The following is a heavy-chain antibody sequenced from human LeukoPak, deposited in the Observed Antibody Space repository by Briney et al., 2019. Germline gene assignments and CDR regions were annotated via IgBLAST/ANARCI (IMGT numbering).Heavy chain of an antibody. CDR1: GGSFSGYY. CDR3: ASTLLPGIAAAGTDY. J-gene: IGHJ4*02. CDR2: INHSGST. V-gene: IGHV4-34*01. D-gene: IGHD6-13*01. Sequence: SETLSLTCAVYGGSFSGYYWSWIRQPPGKGLEWIGEINHSGSTNYNPSLKSRVTISVDTPKNQFSLKLSSVTAADTAVYYCASTLLPGIAAAGTDYWGQGTLVTVSS.